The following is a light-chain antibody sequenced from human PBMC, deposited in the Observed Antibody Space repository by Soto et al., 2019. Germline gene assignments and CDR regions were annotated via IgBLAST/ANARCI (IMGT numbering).Light chain of an antibody. CDR3: QQSYTTPIT. J-gene: IGKJ5*01. V-gene: IGKV1-39*01. Sequence: DIQMTQSPSSLSASVGDRVTITCRASQSIISYLNWYQQKPGKAPKLLIYTASSLQSGVPARFSGSGSGTDFTLTINSLQPGDFATYFCQQSYTTPITFGQGTRLEIK. CDR2: TAS. CDR1: QSIISY.